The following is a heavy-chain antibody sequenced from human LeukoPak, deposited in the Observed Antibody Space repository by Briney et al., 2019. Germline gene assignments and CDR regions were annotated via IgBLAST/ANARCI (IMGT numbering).Heavy chain of an antibody. J-gene: IGHJ4*02. D-gene: IGHD7-27*01. Sequence: HPGGSLRLSCAASGFTFSNYWMSWVRQAPGKGLEWVANIKQDGSEKDYVDSMKGRFTISRDNAKNTVYLQMNSLRAEDTAVYYCARDFDWGSGLWGQGTLVTVSS. CDR1: GFTFSNYW. CDR3: ARDFDWGSGL. CDR2: IKQDGSEK. V-gene: IGHV3-7*01.